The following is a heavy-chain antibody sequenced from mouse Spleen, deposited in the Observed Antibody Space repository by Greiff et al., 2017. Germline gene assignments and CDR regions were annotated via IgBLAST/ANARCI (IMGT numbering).Heavy chain of an antibody. CDR3: ARPVYGYNAMDY. CDR1: GFTFSDYG. Sequence: EVKLMESGGGLVKPGGSLKLSCAASGFTFSDYGMHWVRQAPEKGLEWVAYISSGSSTIYYADTVKGRFTISRDNAKNTLFLQMTSLRSEDTAMYYCARPVYGYNAMDYWGQGTSVTVSS. V-gene: IGHV5-17*01. J-gene: IGHJ4*01. D-gene: IGHD1-2*01. CDR2: ISSGSSTI.